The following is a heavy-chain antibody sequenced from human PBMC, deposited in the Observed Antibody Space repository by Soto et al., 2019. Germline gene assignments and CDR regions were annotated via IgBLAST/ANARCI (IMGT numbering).Heavy chain of an antibody. J-gene: IGHJ3*02. V-gene: IGHV4-34*01. CDR1: GGSFSGYS. Sequence: SKTMSLTCAVNGGSFSGYSWSWIRPPTGKGLEWNREINHSGSTNYKPSLKSRVTISVDTSKNQFALKLSSVTAADTAVYYCARDRSYYYDSSGYSPSSAFDICGQGTAVTVSS. D-gene: IGHD3-22*01. CDR3: ARDRSYYYDSSGYSPSSAFDI. CDR2: INHSGST.